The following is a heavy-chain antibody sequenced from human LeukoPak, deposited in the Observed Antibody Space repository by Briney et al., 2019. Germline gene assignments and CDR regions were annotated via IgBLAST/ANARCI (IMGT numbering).Heavy chain of an antibody. D-gene: IGHD6-6*01. V-gene: IGHV3-43*01. CDR1: GFTFDDYT. CDR3: AYSSIAARHAFDI. Sequence: GGSLRLSCAASGFTFDDYTMHWVRQAPGKGLEWVSLISWDGGSTHYADSVKGRFTISRDNSKNSLYLQMNSLRTEDTALYYCAYSSIAARHAFDIWGQGTMVTVSS. J-gene: IGHJ3*02. CDR2: ISWDGGST.